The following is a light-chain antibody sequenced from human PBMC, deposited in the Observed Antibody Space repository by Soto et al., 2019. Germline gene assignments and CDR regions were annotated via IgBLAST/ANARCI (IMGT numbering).Light chain of an antibody. J-gene: IGKJ4*01. CDR2: AAS. Sequence: MTQSPATLSVSPGERATLFCRAGQTVSSNLAWYQQKPGKAPKLLIYAASSLQSGVPSRFSGSGSGTDFTLTISSLQPEDFATYYCQQSYSTPDTFGGGTKVDIK. V-gene: IGKV1-39*01. CDR3: QQSYSTPDT. CDR1: QTVSSN.